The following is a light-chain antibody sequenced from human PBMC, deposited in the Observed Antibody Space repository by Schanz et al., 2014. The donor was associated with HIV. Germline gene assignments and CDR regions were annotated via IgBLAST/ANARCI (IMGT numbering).Light chain of an antibody. CDR2: DNN. J-gene: IGLJ2*01. CDR1: SSNIGNNY. CDR3: ATWDTFLNGVV. Sequence: QSVLTQPPSVSAAPGQKVTISCSGSSSNIGNNYVSWYQHLPGTAPKLLIYDNNKRPSGIPDRFSGSKSGTSATLGINGLHTGDEADYYCATWDTFLNGVVFGGGTKLTVL. V-gene: IGLV1-51*01.